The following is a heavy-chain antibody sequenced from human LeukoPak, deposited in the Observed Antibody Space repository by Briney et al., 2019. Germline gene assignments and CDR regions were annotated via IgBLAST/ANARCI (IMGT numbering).Heavy chain of an antibody. V-gene: IGHV3-53*01. D-gene: IGHD3-10*01. Sequence: GGSLRLSCAASGFTVNNNYMSWVRQAPGKGLEWVSIVYSGGSTYYADSVRGRFTISRDNSKNTLYLQMNSLRAEDTAVYYCASLEGSGSYYPRYFDYWGQGTLVTVSS. CDR2: VYSGGST. CDR1: GFTVNNNY. J-gene: IGHJ4*02. CDR3: ASLEGSGSYYPRYFDY.